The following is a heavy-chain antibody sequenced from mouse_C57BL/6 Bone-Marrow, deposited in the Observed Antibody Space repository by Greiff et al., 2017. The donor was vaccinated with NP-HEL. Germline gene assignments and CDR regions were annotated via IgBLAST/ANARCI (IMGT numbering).Heavy chain of an antibody. CDR3: ARDFPNYYCSGYPDD. V-gene: IGHV1-54*01. Sequence: QVQLQQSGAELVRPGTSVKVSCKASGYAFTNYLIEWVKQRPGQGLEWIGVINPGSGGTNYNEKFKGKATLTADKSSSTAYMQLSSLTSEDSAVSVCARDFPNYYCSGYPDDWGQGTTLTVSS. D-gene: IGHD1-1*01. CDR1: GYAFTNYL. J-gene: IGHJ2*01. CDR2: INPGSGGT.